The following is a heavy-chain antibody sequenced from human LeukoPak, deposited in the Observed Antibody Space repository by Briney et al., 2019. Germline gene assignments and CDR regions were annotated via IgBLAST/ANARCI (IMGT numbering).Heavy chain of an antibody. V-gene: IGHV4-30-2*01. CDR2: IYHSGST. D-gene: IGHD6-19*01. CDR1: GGSISSGGYS. CDR3: ARARIAVAGNDAFDI. J-gene: IGHJ3*02. Sequence: SETLSLTCTVSGGSISSGGYSWSWIRQPPGKGLEWIGYIYHSGSTYYNPSLKSRVTISVDRSKNQFPLKLSSVTAADTAVYYCARARIAVAGNDAFDIWGQGTMVTVSS.